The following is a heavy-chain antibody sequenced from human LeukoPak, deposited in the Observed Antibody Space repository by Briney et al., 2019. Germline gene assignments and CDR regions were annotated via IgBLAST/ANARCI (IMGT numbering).Heavy chain of an antibody. CDR2: INPNSGGT. CDR1: GYTFTGYY. Sequence: ASVKVSCKASGYTFTGYYMHWARQAPGQGLEWMGWINPNSGGTNYAQKFQGRVTMTRDTSISTAYMELSRLRSDDTAVYYCARWLGWDIVLMVYALDYWGQGTLVTVSS. D-gene: IGHD2-8*01. J-gene: IGHJ4*02. CDR3: ARWLGWDIVLMVYALDY. V-gene: IGHV1-2*02.